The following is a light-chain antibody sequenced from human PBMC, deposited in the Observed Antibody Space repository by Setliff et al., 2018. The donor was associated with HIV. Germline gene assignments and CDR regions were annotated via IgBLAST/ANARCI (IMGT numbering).Light chain of an antibody. CDR3: HQYNHWPAYT. CDR2: GAS. V-gene: IGKV3-15*01. J-gene: IGKJ2*01. CDR1: QSISNN. Sequence: EVVMTQSPATLSVSPGESATLSCRASQSISNNLAWYQQKPGQSPRLLIYGASTRATGIPARFSGSGSGTEFTLTINSLQSEDFAVYYCHQYNHWPAYTFGQGTKVDIK.